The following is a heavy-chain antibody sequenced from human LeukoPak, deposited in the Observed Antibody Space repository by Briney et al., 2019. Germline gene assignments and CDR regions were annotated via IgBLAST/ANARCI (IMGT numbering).Heavy chain of an antibody. V-gene: IGHV4-34*01. CDR2: INHSGST. J-gene: IGHJ3*02. CDR1: GGSFSGYY. CDR3: ERHYYDSSGYYPSAFDI. Sequence: SETLSLTCAVYGGSFSGYYWSWIRQPPGKGLEWIGEINHSGSTNYNPSLKSRVTISVDTYKNQFSLKLSSVTAADTAVYYCERHYYDSSGYYPSAFDIWGQGTMVTVSS. D-gene: IGHD3-22*01.